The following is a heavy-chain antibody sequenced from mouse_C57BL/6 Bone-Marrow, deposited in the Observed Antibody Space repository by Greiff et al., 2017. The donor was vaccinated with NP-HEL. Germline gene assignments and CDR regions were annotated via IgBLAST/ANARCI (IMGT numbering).Heavy chain of an antibody. D-gene: IGHD2-5*01. CDR3: ARRGYSNSCAMDY. Sequence: EVQLQESGPGLVKPSQSLSLTCSVTGYSITSGYYWNWIRQFPGNKLEWMGYISYDGSNNYNPSLKNRISITRDTSKNQFFLKLNSVTTEDTATYYCARRGYSNSCAMDYWGQGTSVTVSS. J-gene: IGHJ4*01. CDR1: GYSITSGYY. CDR2: ISYDGSN. V-gene: IGHV3-6*01.